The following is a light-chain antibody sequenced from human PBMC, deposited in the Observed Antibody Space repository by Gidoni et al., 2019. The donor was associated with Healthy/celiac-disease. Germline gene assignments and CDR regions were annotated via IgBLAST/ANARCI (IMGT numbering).Light chain of an antibody. CDR2: RNN. CDR1: SSNIGSNY. CDR3: AAWDDSLSGVV. V-gene: IGLV1-47*01. J-gene: IGLJ2*01. Sequence: QSVLTHTPSASGTPGQRVTSAGSGSSSNIGSNYVSWYQQLPVTAPKLLIYRNNHRPSGVPDRFSGSKSGTSASLAISGLRSEDEADYYCAAWDDSLSGVVFGGGTKLTVL.